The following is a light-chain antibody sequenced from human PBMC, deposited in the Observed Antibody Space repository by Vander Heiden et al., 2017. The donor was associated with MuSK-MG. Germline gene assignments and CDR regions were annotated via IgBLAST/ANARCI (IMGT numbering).Light chain of an antibody. Sequence: DIQMTQAPSSLSASVGDRVTITCQASQDISNYLNSYQFYPGIVPKLLIYDASNSVIQVPSRFTASVSVTDFTFTISSLHLQHLATYYTYVEDDLPNSFGHGTKVDI. J-gene: IGKJ3*01. CDR2: DAS. CDR1: QDISNY. CDR3: YVEDDLPNS. V-gene: IGKV1-33*01.